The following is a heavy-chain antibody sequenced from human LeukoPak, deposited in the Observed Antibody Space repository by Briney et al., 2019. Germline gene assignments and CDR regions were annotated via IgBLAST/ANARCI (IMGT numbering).Heavy chain of an antibody. CDR2: ISGSGGST. J-gene: IGHJ6*02. CDR3: AKEVWGRLDYYYGMDV. V-gene: IGHV3-23*01. CDR1: GFTFSSYA. Sequence: PGGSLRLSCAASGFTFSSYAMSWVRQAPGKGLEWVSAISGSGGSTYYADSVKGRFTISRDNSKNTLYLQMNSLRAEDTAVYYCAKEVWGRLDYYYGMDVWGQGTTVTVSS. D-gene: IGHD2-21*01.